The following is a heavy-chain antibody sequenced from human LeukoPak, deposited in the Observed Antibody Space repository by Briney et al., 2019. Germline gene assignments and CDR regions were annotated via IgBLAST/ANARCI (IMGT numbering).Heavy chain of an antibody. V-gene: IGHV3-48*03. J-gene: IGHJ4*02. CDR1: GFTFSSYE. Sequence: GGSLRLSCAASGFTFSSYEMNWVRQAPGKGLEWVSYISSSGSTRYYADSVKGRFTISRDNAKNSLYLQMNSLRAEDTAVYYCARVQTTVTTLDYWGQGTLVTVSS. CDR3: ARVQTTVTTLDY. D-gene: IGHD4-17*01. CDR2: ISSSGSTR.